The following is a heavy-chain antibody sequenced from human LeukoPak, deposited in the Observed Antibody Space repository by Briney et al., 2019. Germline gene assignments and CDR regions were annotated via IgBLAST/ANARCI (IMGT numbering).Heavy chain of an antibody. CDR3: ARDSDQLYLFDY. D-gene: IGHD2-2*02. V-gene: IGHV4-59*01. J-gene: IGHJ4*02. Sequence: PSETLSLTYTVSGGSFSSYYWGWIRQPPGKGPEWSGYIYYSGRTNYNPSLESRVTTTLDTSKNQFSLKLRSVTAADTAVYYCARDSDQLYLFDYWGQGTLVTVSS. CDR2: IYYSGRT. CDR1: GGSFSSYY.